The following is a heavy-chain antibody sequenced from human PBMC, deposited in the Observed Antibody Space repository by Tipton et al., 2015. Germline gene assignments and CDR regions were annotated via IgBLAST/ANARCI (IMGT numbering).Heavy chain of an antibody. CDR1: GGSITGYY. D-gene: IGHD2-21*02. Sequence: LRLSCTVSGGSITGYYWSWIRQPPGKGLEWIGYIYYSGSTNYNPSLKSRVTISVETSTKQFSLELRSVTAADTAVYYCARFNCGRDCYSYRGWFDPWGQGTLVTVSS. V-gene: IGHV4-59*01. CDR2: IYYSGST. CDR3: ARFNCGRDCYSYRGWFDP. J-gene: IGHJ5*02.